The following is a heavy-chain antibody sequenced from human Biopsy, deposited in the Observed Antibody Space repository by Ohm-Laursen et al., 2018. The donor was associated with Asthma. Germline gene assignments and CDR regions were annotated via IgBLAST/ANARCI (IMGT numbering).Heavy chain of an antibody. Sequence: SSVKVSCKASGYNFISFAIHWVRQAPGQRLEWMGWVNTGNGDTKYSQKFQSRVTITRDTSASTAYMELRSLRSEDTATYYCARTYYDFLTGQVKDVFGVWGQGTMVTVSS. D-gene: IGHD3-9*01. CDR3: ARTYYDFLTGQVKDVFGV. CDR2: VNTGNGDT. V-gene: IGHV1-3*04. CDR1: GYNFISFA. J-gene: IGHJ3*01.